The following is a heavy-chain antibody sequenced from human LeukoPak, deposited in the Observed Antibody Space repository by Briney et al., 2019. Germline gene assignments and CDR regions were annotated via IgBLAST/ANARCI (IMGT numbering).Heavy chain of an antibody. CDR3: ARDRGRDYDYGDYLPLGYFDY. Sequence: SQTLSLTCTVSGRSISSGGYYWSWIRQHPGKGLAWIGYIYYSGSTYYNPSLKSRVTISVDTSKNQFSLKLSSVTAADTAVYYCARDRGRDYDYGDYLPLGYFDYWGQGTLVTVSS. CDR2: IYYSGST. D-gene: IGHD4-17*01. V-gene: IGHV4-31*03. J-gene: IGHJ4*02. CDR1: GRSISSGGYY.